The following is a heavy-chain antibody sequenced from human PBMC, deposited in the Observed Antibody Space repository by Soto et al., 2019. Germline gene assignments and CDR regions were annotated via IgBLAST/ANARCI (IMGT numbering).Heavy chain of an antibody. V-gene: IGHV3-53*04. CDR2: IYRGGST. CDR1: GFTVSSNY. J-gene: IGHJ3*02. Sequence: GGSLRLSCAASGFTVSSNYISWVRQAPGKGLEWVSVIYRGGSTYYADSVKGRYTISSHNSKNTLYHHMYSQRAEDADVYYCSRDLAGDAFDIWGQGTMVTVSS. D-gene: IGHD7-27*01. CDR3: SRDLAGDAFDI.